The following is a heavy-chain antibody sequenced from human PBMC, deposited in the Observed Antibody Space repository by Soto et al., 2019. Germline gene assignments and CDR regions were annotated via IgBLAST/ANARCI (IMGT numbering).Heavy chain of an antibody. V-gene: IGHV1-69*08. D-gene: IGHD4-4*01. CDR3: AGDPDSHYNDSHASSYP. CDR2: IIPIIGII. J-gene: IGHJ5*02. CDR1: GGTFSTYT. Sequence: QVQLVQSGAEVKKPGSSVKVSCKASGGTFSTYTITWVRQAPGQGLEWMGRIIPIIGIINYAQKFQGRVTISADKFTGTAYMGLNGPRSDDTAVYYCAGDPDSHYNDSHASSYPWGQGTLVTVSS.